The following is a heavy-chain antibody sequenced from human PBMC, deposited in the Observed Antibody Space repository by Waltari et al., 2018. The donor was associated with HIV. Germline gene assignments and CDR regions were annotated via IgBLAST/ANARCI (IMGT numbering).Heavy chain of an antibody. CDR3: ARGFLWFGEGYFDS. J-gene: IGHJ4*02. CDR1: GFTVSSNY. D-gene: IGHD3-10*01. V-gene: IGHV3-53*01. CDR2: IYSGGST. Sequence: EVQLMESGGGLIQPGGSLRLSCAASGFTVSSNYMSWVRQAPGKGLDWVSVIYSGGSTDYAESVKGRFTISRDNSKNTLYLQMNSRRAEDTAVYYCARGFLWFGEGYFDSWGQGTLVTVSS.